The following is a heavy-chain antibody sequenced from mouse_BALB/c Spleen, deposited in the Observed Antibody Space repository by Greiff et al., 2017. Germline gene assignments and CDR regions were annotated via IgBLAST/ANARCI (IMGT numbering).Heavy chain of an antibody. CDR3: NAVEGAWFAY. Sequence: EVKLLESGAELVRPGASVKLSCTASGFNIKDYYMHWVKQRPEQGLEWIGWIDPENGDTEYAPKFQGKATMTADTSSNTAYLQLSSLTSEDTAVYYCNAVEGAWFAYWGQGTLVTVSA. CDR1: GFNIKDYY. J-gene: IGHJ3*01. CDR2: IDPENGDT. V-gene: IGHV14-4*02.